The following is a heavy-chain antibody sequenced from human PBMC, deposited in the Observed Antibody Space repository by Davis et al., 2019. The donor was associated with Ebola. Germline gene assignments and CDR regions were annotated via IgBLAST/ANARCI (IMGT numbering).Heavy chain of an antibody. D-gene: IGHD1-7*01. CDR1: GSTFSSYG. CDR2: INGYTGNT. CDR3: GRGGISGTPPNY. J-gene: IGHJ4*02. Sequence: ASVKVSYKASGSTFSSYGVTWVRQAPGQGLEWMGWINGYTGNTHYAQRLQDRVTMTTDTSTGTAYMELRSLRSDDTAVYYCGRGGISGTPPNYWGQGTLVTVSS. V-gene: IGHV1-18*01.